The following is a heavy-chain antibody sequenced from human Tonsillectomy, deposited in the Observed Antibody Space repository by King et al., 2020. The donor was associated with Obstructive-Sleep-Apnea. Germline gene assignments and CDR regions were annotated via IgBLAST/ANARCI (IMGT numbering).Heavy chain of an antibody. J-gene: IGHJ5*02. CDR2: ISVSNGST. CDR1: GYTFTSND. V-gene: IGHV1-18*04. D-gene: IGHD1-26*01. Sequence: VQLVQSGSDVKKPGASVKVSCKASGYTFTSNDITWVRQATGQGLEWMGWISVSNGSTNYAQKFQGRVTMTTETSTRTAYMELRSLRSDDTATYYCARDLGEPISGWFDPWGQGTLVTVSS. CDR3: ARDLGEPISGWFDP.